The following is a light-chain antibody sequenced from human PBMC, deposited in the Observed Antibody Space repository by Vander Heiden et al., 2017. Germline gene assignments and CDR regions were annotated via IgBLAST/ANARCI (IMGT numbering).Light chain of an antibody. CDR2: WAS. V-gene: IGKV4-1*01. CDR3: QQDDNTPVT. CDR1: QSVLYSSNNKNY. Sequence: DTVMTQSPDSLAVSLGERATINCKSSQSVLYSSNNKNYLAWYQQKPGQPPKLLIYWASTRESGVPDRFSDSGSGTDFTLTISSLQAEDVAVYYCQQDDNTPVTFGGGTKVDIK. J-gene: IGKJ4*01.